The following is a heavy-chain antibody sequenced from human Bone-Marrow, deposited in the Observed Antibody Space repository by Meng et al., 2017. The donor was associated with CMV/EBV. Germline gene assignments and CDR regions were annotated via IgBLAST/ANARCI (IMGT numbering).Heavy chain of an antibody. V-gene: IGHV3-30-3*01. Sequence: QGQLVGSGGGVVQPGRSLSLSWAASGFTFSSYAMHWVRQAPGKGLEWVAVISYDGSNKYYADSVKGRFTISRDNSKNTLYLQMNSLRAEDTAVYYCARDQDGYNRGVIDYWGQGTLVTVSS. CDR2: ISYDGSNK. CDR1: GFTFSSYA. D-gene: IGHD5-24*01. CDR3: ARDQDGYNRGVIDY. J-gene: IGHJ4*02.